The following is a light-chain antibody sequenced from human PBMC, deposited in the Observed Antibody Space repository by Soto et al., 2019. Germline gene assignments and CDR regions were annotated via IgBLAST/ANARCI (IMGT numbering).Light chain of an antibody. V-gene: IGKV1-39*01. CDR3: QQIYAAPVR. CDR1: QSIHSC. Sequence: DIQMTQSPSSLSASVGDRVTITCRASQSIHSCLNWYQQKPGKAPKLLIYGASNLLRGVPSRFSGSESGTDFILTISSLEPEEFATYDCQQIYAAPVRFGQGTKGEIK. CDR2: GAS. J-gene: IGKJ1*01.